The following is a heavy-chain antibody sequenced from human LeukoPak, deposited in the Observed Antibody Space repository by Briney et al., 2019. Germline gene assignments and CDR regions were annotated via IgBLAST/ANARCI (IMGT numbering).Heavy chain of an antibody. D-gene: IGHD2-2*01. CDR1: GFTFSSYS. CDR2: IGISSGNT. Sequence: GGSLRLSCAASGFTFSSYSMNWVRQAPGKGLEWISYIGISSGNTKYADSVKGRFTISGDKAKNSMYLQMNSLRVEDTAVYYCARDTKYAFDNWGQGTLVTVSS. J-gene: IGHJ4*02. CDR3: ARDTKYAFDN. V-gene: IGHV3-48*01.